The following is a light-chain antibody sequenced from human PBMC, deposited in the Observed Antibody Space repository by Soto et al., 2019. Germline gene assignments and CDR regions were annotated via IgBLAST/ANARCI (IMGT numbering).Light chain of an antibody. CDR3: QQYNSYSWT. V-gene: IGKV1-5*03. CDR2: KAS. CDR1: QSISSW. J-gene: IGKJ1*01. Sequence: DIQMTQSPSTLSASVGDRVTITCRASQSISSWLAWYQQKQGKAPKLLIYKASSLESGVPSRFSGSGSGTEFTLTISSLQPDDFVTYYCQQYNSYSWTFGQGTKVEIK.